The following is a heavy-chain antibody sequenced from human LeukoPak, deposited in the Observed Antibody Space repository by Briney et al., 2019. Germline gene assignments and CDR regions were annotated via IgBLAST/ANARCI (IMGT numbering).Heavy chain of an antibody. CDR1: GFTFSSHW. CDR2: IKQDGSEK. CDR3: ARARWNLDY. J-gene: IGHJ4*02. V-gene: IGHV3-7*01. Sequence: GGSLRLSCAASGFTFSSHWMSWVRQAPGKGLEWVANIKQDGSEKYYVDSVKGRFTISRDNAKNSLYLQMNSLRAEDTAVYYCARARWNLDYWGQGTLVTVSS. D-gene: IGHD1-1*01.